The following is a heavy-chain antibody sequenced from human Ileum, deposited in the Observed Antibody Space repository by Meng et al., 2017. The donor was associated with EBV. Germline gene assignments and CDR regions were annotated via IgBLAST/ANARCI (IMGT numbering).Heavy chain of an antibody. J-gene: IGHJ4*02. CDR1: RFTFSDYY. D-gene: IGHD5-24*01. CDR3: AREMSTITCFDY. V-gene: IGHV3-11*01. CDR2: ISSRSSTI. Sequence: VQLVESGGGLVKPGGSLSLRGGDSRFTFSDYYMCWVRQAPGKGLEWVSYISSRSSTIYYADSVKGRFTISRDNAHNSLYLQMNSLRAEDTAVYYCAREMSTITCFDYWGQGTLGTVSS.